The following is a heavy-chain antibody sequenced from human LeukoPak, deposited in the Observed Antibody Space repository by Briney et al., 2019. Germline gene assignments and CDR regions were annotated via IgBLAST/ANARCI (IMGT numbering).Heavy chain of an antibody. Sequence: PGGSLRLSCAASGFTFSSYSMNWVRQAPGKGLEWVALISFDGSQKYYADSVKGRFTISRDNSKSTVYLQMNSLRVEGAAVYYCSKDLTSDFGGDLDPWGQGTLVTVSS. J-gene: IGHJ5*02. V-gene: IGHV3-30*02. CDR1: GFTFSSYS. CDR3: SKDLTSDFGGDLDP. CDR2: ISFDGSQK. D-gene: IGHD3-10*01.